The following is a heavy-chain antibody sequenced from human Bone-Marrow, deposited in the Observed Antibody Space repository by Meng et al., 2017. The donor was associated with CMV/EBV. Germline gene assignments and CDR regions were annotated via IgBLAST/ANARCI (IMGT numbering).Heavy chain of an antibody. CDR1: GGTFSSYT. CDR2: IIPILGIA. V-gene: IGHV1-69*02. J-gene: IGHJ5*02. Sequence: SVKVSCKASGGTFSSYTISWVRQAPGQGLEWMGRIIPILGIANYAQKFQGRVTITADKSTSTAYMELSSLRSEDTAVYYCARQRSTVDNWFDPCGQGTLVTVSS. CDR3: ARQRSTVDNWFDP. D-gene: IGHD4-23*01.